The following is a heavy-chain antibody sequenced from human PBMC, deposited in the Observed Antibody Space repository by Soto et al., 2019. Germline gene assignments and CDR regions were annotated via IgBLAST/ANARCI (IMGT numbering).Heavy chain of an antibody. Sequence: SETLSLTCTVSGGSISSSSYYWGWIRQPPGKWLEWIGSIYYSGSTYYNPSLKSRVTISVDTSKNQFSLKLSSVTAADTAVYYCARRRDIVVVPAATNWFDPWGQGTLVTVYS. J-gene: IGHJ5*02. CDR2: IYYSGST. D-gene: IGHD2-2*01. CDR1: GGSISSSSYY. CDR3: ARRRDIVVVPAATNWFDP. V-gene: IGHV4-39*01.